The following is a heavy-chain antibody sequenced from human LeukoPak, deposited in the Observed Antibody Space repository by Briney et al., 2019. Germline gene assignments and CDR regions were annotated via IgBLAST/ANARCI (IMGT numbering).Heavy chain of an antibody. J-gene: IGHJ6*03. D-gene: IGHD6-13*01. Sequence: ASVKVSCKASGYTFTDYYMHWVRQAPGQGLEWMGWINPNSGGANYAQKFQGRVTMTRDTSISTAYMELSRLRSDDTAVYYCARDLRDSSSWYLGYYYYYMDVWGKGTTVTVSS. CDR1: GYTFTDYY. CDR3: ARDLRDSSSWYLGYYYYYMDV. CDR2: INPNSGGA. V-gene: IGHV1-2*02.